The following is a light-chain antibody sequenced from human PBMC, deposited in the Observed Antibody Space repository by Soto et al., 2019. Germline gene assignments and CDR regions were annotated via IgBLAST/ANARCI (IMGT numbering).Light chain of an antibody. CDR3: CSYTSSSTPVV. J-gene: IGLJ2*01. Sequence: QSDLTQPASVSGSPGQSITISCTGSSRDVGGSNYVSWYQQAPGKAPKLMIYQVSNWPSGISNRFSGSKSGNTASLTISGLQAEDEAEYYCCSYTSSSTPVVFGGGTKLTVL. CDR1: SRDVGGSNY. CDR2: QVS. V-gene: IGLV2-14*01.